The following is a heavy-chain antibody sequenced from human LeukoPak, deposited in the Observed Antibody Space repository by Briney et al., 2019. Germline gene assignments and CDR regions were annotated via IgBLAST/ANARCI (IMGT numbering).Heavy chain of an antibody. Sequence: ASVNVSCKASGYTFTGYYMHWMRQAPGQGLEWMGWINPNSGGTNYAQKLQGRVTMTRDTSISTAYMELSRLRSDDTAVYYCARARIPLWFGELSPPLDVWGKGTTVTVSS. D-gene: IGHD3-10*01. CDR3: ARARIPLWFGELSPPLDV. V-gene: IGHV1-2*02. J-gene: IGHJ6*04. CDR1: GYTFTGYY. CDR2: INPNSGGT.